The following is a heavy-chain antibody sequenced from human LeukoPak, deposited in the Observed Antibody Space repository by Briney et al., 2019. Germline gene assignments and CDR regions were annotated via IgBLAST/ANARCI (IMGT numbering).Heavy chain of an antibody. CDR3: ARRRLMVRGVIDDAFDI. Sequence: SETLSLTCAVSGGSISSSNWWSWVRQPPGKGLEWIGEIYHSGSTNYNPSRKSRVTISVDTSKNQFSLKLSSVTAADTAVYYCARRRLMVRGVIDDAFDIWGQGTMVTVSS. V-gene: IGHV4-4*02. CDR1: GGSISSSNW. J-gene: IGHJ3*02. D-gene: IGHD3-10*01. CDR2: IYHSGST.